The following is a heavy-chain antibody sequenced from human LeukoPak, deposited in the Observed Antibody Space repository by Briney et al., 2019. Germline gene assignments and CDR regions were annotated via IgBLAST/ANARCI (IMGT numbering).Heavy chain of an antibody. D-gene: IGHD2-2*01. CDR1: GYTFTGYY. CDR3: ARGHSLYCSSINCPGPNAFDI. V-gene: IGHV1-2*02. J-gene: IGHJ3*02. Sequence: ASVKVSCKASGYTFTGYYMHWVRQAPGQGLEWMGWINPNSGGTNYAQKFQGRVTMTRDTSISTAYMELSRLRSDDTAVYYCARGHSLYCSSINCPGPNAFDIWGQGTMVTVSS. CDR2: INPNSGGT.